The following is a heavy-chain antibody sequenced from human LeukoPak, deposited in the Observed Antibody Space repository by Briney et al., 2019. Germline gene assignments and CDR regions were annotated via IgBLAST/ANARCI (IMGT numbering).Heavy chain of an antibody. CDR2: ISSSGSTI. CDR3: ARDPVTIDDLFDY. V-gene: IGHV3-11*01. Sequence: GGSLRLSCAASGFTFSDYYMSWIRQAPGKGLEWVSYISSSGSTIYYADSVKGRFTISRDNAKNSVYLQMNSLRAEDTAVYYCARDPVTIDDLFDYWGQGTLVTVSS. D-gene: IGHD3-3*01. CDR1: GFTFSDYY. J-gene: IGHJ4*02.